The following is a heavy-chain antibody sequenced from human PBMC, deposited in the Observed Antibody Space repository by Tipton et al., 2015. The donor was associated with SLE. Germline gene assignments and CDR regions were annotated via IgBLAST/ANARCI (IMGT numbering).Heavy chain of an antibody. CDR2: IFSGGNT. D-gene: IGHD2-15*01. V-gene: IGHV3-23*03. J-gene: IGHJ4*02. CDR3: AKERGGGNFDY. CDR1: GFTFSSYW. Sequence: SLRLSCAASGFTFSSYWMSWVRQAPGKGLQWVSVIFSGGNTYYADSVQGRFTISRDVSESTLYLQMNSLRVEDTAIYYCAKERGGGNFDYWGQGTLVTVSS.